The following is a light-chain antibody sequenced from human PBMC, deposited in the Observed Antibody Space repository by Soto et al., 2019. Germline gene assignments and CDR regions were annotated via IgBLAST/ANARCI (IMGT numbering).Light chain of an antibody. Sequence: DIVMTQSPLSLPVTPGEPASISCRSSQSLLHSNGYNYLDWYLQKPGQSPQLLIYLGSNRASGGPDRVSGSGSGTDFTLKISRVEAEDVGVYYCMQSLQTITFGQGTRLEIK. CDR2: LGS. CDR1: QSLLHSNGYNY. J-gene: IGKJ5*01. V-gene: IGKV2-28*01. CDR3: MQSLQTIT.